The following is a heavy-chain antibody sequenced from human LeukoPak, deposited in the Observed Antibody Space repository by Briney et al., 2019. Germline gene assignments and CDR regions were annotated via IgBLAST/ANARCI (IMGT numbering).Heavy chain of an antibody. D-gene: IGHD5-18*01. J-gene: IGHJ4*02. CDR1: GGSISSYY. Sequence: SETLSLTCTVSGGSISSYYWSWIRQPPGKGLEWIGYIYYSGSTNDNPSLKSRVTMSLDTSKNQFSLKLSSVTAADTAVYYCARGLRGYTNGPFEDWGQGTQVTVSS. V-gene: IGHV4-59*01. CDR2: IYYSGST. CDR3: ARGLRGYTNGPFED.